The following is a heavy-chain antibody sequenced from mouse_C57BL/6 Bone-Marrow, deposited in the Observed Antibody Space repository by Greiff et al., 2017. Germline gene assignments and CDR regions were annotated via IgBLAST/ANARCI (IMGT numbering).Heavy chain of an antibody. V-gene: IGHV5-17*01. CDR1: GFTFSDYG. CDR3: ARPRFYGNSWFAY. CDR2: ISSGSSTI. J-gene: IGHJ3*01. D-gene: IGHD2-1*01. Sequence: EVHLVESGGGLVKPGGSLKLSCAASGFTFSDYGMHWVRQAPEKGLEWVAYISSGSSTISYADTVKGRFTISRDNAKNTLFLQMTSLRSEDTAMYYCARPRFYGNSWFAYWGQGTLVTVSA.